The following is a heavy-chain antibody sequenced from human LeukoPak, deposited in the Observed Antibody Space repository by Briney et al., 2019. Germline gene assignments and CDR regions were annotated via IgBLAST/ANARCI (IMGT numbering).Heavy chain of an antibody. CDR2: IYYSGST. J-gene: IGHJ5*02. CDR3: ARGRLIYCSSTSCYRSNWFDP. D-gene: IGHD2-2*01. V-gene: IGHV4-30-4*08. Sequence: SETLSLTCTVSGGSISSGDYYWSCIRQPPGKGLEWIGYIYYSGSTYYNPSLKSRVTISVDTSKNQFSLKLSSVTAADTAVYYCARGRLIYCSSTSCYRSNWFDPWGQGTLVTVSS. CDR1: GGSISSGDYY.